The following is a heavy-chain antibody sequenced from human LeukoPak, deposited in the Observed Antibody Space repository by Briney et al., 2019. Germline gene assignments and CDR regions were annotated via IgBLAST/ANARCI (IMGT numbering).Heavy chain of an antibody. CDR1: GFTFSSYA. CDR3: ARSPRGSSWYPVLGFDY. V-gene: IGHV3-30-3*01. D-gene: IGHD6-13*01. Sequence: PPGRSLRLSCAASGFTFSSYAMHWVRQAPGKGLEWVAVISYDGSNKYYADSVKGRFTISRDNSKNTLYLQMNSLRAEDTAVYYCARSPRGSSWYPVLGFDYWGQGTLVTVSS. CDR2: ISYDGSNK. J-gene: IGHJ4*02.